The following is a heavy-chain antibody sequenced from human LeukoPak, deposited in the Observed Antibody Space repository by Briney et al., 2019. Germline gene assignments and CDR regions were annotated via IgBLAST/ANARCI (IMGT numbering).Heavy chain of an antibody. CDR3: AKGSYYDSSGSFYFDY. CDR2: ISGSGDNT. Sequence: GGSLRLSCAASGFTFSSYAMSWVRQAPGKGLEWVSGISGSGDNTYYADSVKGLFTISRDNSKNTLYVQVNSLGTEDTAAYYRAKGSYYDSSGSFYFDYWGQGTLVTVSS. J-gene: IGHJ4*02. V-gene: IGHV3-23*01. D-gene: IGHD3-22*01. CDR1: GFTFSSYA.